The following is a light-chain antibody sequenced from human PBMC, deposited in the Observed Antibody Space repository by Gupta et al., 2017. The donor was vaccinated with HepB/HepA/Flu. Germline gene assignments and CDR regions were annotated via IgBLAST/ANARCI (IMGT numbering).Light chain of an antibody. Sequence: EIVLTQSPATLSLSPGERATLSCRASQSVSSYLAWYQQKPGQAPRLLIYDASNRATGIPARFSGSGYGTDCTLTISSREPEDFAVYYCQQHSDWPPLTFGGGTKVEIK. CDR2: DAS. CDR1: QSVSSY. CDR3: QQHSDWPPLT. J-gene: IGKJ4*01. V-gene: IGKV3-11*01.